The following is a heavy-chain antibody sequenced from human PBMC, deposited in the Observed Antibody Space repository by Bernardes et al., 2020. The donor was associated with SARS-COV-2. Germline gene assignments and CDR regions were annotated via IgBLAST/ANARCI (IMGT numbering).Heavy chain of an antibody. CDR2: ISTSSSYI. CDR3: ARVDFSNLYYFDY. J-gene: IGHJ4*02. D-gene: IGHD4-4*01. CDR1: GFTFSSYT. V-gene: IGHV3-21*06. Sequence: GGSLRLSCAASGFTFSSYTMHWVRQAPGKGLEWISSISTSSSYISYSDSVRGRFTISRDNAKNSVSLQMNSLRAEDTAVYYCARVDFSNLYYFDYWGQGTPVTVSP.